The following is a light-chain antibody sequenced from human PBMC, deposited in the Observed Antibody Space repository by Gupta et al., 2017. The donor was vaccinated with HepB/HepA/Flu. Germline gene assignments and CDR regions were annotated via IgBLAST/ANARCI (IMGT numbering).Light chain of an antibody. CDR1: NIGSKS. J-gene: IGLJ2*01. V-gene: IGLV3-21*03. Sequence: SYELTQPPSLSVAPGKTARITCGGNNIGSKSVHWYQQKPGQAPVLVVYADSDRPSGIPERFSGSNSGNTATLTISRVEAGDEADYSCQVWDSSSDHVVFGGGTKLTVL. CDR2: ADS. CDR3: QVWDSSSDHVV.